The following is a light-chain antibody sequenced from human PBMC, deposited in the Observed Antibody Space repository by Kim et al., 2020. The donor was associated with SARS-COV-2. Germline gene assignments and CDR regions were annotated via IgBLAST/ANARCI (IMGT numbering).Light chain of an antibody. CDR1: LSVSRNY. J-gene: IGKJ1*01. CDR2: DAS. Sequence: PPGERATLSCRASLSVSRNYLAWYQQKPGQAPRLLIYDASTRATGTPDRFSGSGSGTDFTLTINRLEPEDFAVYFCQQYGSSPRTFGQGTKVDIK. V-gene: IGKV3-20*01. CDR3: QQYGSSPRT.